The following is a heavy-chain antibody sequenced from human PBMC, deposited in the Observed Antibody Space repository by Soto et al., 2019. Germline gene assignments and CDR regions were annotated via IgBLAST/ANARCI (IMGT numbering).Heavy chain of an antibody. J-gene: IGHJ3*02. V-gene: IGHV4-59*01. CDR1: GGSMSFYS. Sequence: QVQLQESGPGLVEPSETLSLTCAVSGGSMSFYSWSWIRQPPGKGLEWIGYIHHSGDTDYNPSLKSLVTRSVDRPQNQHSLKLTSVTTADTAVYYCARAHCSNGICYAFDIWGPGTKVTVSS. CDR2: IHHSGDT. D-gene: IGHD2-8*01. CDR3: ARAHCSNGICYAFDI.